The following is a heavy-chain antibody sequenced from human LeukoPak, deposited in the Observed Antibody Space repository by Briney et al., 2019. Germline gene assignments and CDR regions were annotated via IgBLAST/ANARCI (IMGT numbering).Heavy chain of an antibody. CDR1: GFMFSGFS. D-gene: IGHD6-19*01. CDR3: ARVAGWHWFDP. J-gene: IGHJ5*02. Sequence: GGSLRLSCAASGFMFSGFSMSWVRQTPGKGLEWVAKMTEYGTEIFYVDSVKGRFTISRDNSKNTVYLQMNNMRVDDTAVYYCARVAGWHWFDPWGQGTLVTVSS. V-gene: IGHV3-7*03. CDR2: MTEYGTEI.